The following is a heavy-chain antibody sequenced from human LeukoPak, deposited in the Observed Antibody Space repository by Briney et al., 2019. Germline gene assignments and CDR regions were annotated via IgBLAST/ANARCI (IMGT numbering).Heavy chain of an antibody. D-gene: IGHD3-10*01. Sequence: PSETLSLTCTVSGDSISSYYWSWIRQPPGKGLEWIGIMYYSGSTNYNPSLKSRVTTSVDTSKNQFSLKLSSVTAADTAVYYCAIGWFGELWGQGTLVTVSS. CDR1: GDSISSYY. CDR2: MYYSGST. V-gene: IGHV4-59*12. CDR3: AIGWFGEL. J-gene: IGHJ4*02.